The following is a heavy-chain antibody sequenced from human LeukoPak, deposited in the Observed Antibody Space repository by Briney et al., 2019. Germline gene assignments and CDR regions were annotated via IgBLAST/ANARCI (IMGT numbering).Heavy chain of an antibody. J-gene: IGHJ4*02. Sequence: GESLKISCKGSGFTFINYWIGWVRQMPGKGLEWMGNIYPGDSDTGYSPSFQGQVTISADKSIATAYLQWSSLKASDTAMYYCARGNHCGSTSCALDYWGQGTLVTVSS. CDR3: ARGNHCGSTSCALDY. CDR2: IYPGDSDT. V-gene: IGHV5-51*01. CDR1: GFTFINYW. D-gene: IGHD2-2*01.